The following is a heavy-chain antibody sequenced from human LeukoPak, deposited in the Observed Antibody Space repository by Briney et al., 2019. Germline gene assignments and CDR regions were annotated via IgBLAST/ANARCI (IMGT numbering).Heavy chain of an antibody. CDR2: IIPIFGTA. D-gene: IGHD1-26*01. Sequence: ASVKVSCRASGYTFTSYGIGWVRQAPGQGLEWMGGIIPIFGTANYAQKFQGRVTITADKSTSTAYMELSSLRSEDTAVYYCARDLQWELSAFDIWGQGTMVTVSS. CDR1: GYTFTSYG. CDR3: ARDLQWELSAFDI. V-gene: IGHV1-69*06. J-gene: IGHJ3*02.